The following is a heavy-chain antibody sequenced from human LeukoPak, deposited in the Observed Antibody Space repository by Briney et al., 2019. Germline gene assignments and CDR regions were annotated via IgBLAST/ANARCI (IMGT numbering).Heavy chain of an antibody. Sequence: GGSLSLSCAASGFTFSSYEMNRVRQAPGKGLEWISYISRSGSTINYADSVKGRFTISRDDAKYSLYLQMNSLRAEDTAVYYCAKSTVTNYFDNWGQGSLVIVSS. J-gene: IGHJ4*02. CDR3: AKSTVTNYFDN. CDR2: ISRSGSTI. V-gene: IGHV3-48*03. CDR1: GFTFSSYE. D-gene: IGHD4-17*01.